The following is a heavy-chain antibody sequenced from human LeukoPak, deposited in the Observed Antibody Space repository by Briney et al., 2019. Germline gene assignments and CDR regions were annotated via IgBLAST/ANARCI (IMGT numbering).Heavy chain of an antibody. CDR2: INSDGSST. CDR3: ARFTGQYSSSWSHTIYYYYYMDV. V-gene: IGHV3-74*01. D-gene: IGHD6-13*01. CDR1: GFTFSSYW. J-gene: IGHJ6*03. Sequence: GGSLRLSCAASGFTFSSYWMHWVRQAPGKGLVWVSRINSDGSSTSYADSVKGRFTISRDNAKNTLYLQMNSLRAEDTAVYYCARFTGQYSSSWSHTIYYYYYMDVWGKGTTVTVSS.